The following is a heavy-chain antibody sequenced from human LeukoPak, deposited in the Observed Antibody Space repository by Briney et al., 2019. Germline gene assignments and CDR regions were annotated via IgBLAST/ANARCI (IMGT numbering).Heavy chain of an antibody. CDR3: ARRKVVPSPITASYAFDI. D-gene: IGHD2-2*02. CDR2: IYTSGST. V-gene: IGHV4-4*09. J-gene: IGHJ3*02. CDR1: GGSISSYY. Sequence: SETLSLTCTVSGGSISSYYWSWIRQPPGKGLEWIGYIYTSGSTNYNPSLKSRVTISVDTSKNQFSLKLSSVTAADTAVYYCARRKVVPSPITASYAFDIWGQGTMVTVSS.